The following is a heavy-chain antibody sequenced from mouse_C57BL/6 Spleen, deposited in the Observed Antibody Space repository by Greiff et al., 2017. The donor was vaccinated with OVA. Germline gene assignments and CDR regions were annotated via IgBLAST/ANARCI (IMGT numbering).Heavy chain of an antibody. CDR3: VREGLWFYFDY. CDR2: IRSKSNNYAT. V-gene: IGHV10-1*01. CDR1: GFSFNTYA. D-gene: IGHD2-2*01. Sequence: EVQRVESGGGLVQPKGSLKLSCAASGFSFNTYAMNWVRQAPGKGLEWVARIRSKSNNYATYYADSVKDRFTISRDDSESMLYLQMNNLKTEDTAMYYCVREGLWFYFDYWGQGTTLTVSS. J-gene: IGHJ2*01.